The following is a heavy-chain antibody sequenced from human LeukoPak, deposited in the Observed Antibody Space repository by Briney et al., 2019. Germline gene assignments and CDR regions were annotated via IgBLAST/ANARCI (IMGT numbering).Heavy chain of an antibody. Sequence: ASVKVSCKASGYTFTSYDINWVRQATGQGLEWMGWMNPNSGNTGYAQKFQGRVTITRNTSISTAYMELSSLRSDDTAVFYCARESQIRYYYDRSGYYYGAMDYWGQGSLVTVSS. CDR2: MNPNSGNT. J-gene: IGHJ4*02. V-gene: IGHV1-8*03. D-gene: IGHD3-22*01. CDR1: GYTFTSYD. CDR3: ARESQIRYYYDRSGYYYGAMDY.